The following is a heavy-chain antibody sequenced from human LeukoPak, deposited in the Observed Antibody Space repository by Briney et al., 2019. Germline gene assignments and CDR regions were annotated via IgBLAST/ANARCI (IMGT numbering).Heavy chain of an antibody. CDR1: RGTFSSYA. CDR2: IIPIFATA. V-gene: IGHV1-69*13. J-gene: IGHJ3*02. D-gene: IGHD2-2*02. Sequence: SVKVSCKASRGTFSSYAISWVRQAPGQGLEWMGGIIPIFATANYAQKFQGRVTITADESTSTAYMELSSLRSEDTAVYYCARCRRGYCSSTSCYTGDAFDIWGQGTMVTVSS. CDR3: ARCRRGYCSSTSCYTGDAFDI.